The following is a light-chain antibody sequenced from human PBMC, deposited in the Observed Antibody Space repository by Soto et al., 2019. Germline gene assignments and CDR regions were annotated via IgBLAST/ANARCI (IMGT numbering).Light chain of an antibody. CDR3: PIYSSSPPSWT. Sequence: ETVLTQSPGTLSLSPGERATLSCRASQSVSSSSLAWYQQKPGQAPRLLIYGASSRASGITARFSGSVSGTDFNLTISILEPEDFAVYYCPIYSSSPPSWTLGPGTKVEI. CDR1: QSVSSSS. V-gene: IGKV3-20*01. J-gene: IGKJ1*01. CDR2: GAS.